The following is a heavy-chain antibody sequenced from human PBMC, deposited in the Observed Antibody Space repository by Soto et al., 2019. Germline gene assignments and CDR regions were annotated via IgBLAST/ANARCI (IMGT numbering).Heavy chain of an antibody. CDR3: ATDLNWEHY. CDR1: GFTFGTYW. D-gene: IGHD7-27*01. V-gene: IGHV3-7*04. CDR2: IKPDGSKR. Sequence: EVQLVESGGGLVQPGGSLRLSCEASGFTFGTYWMTWVRQPPGKGLECVADIKPDGSKRYYVDSVKGRFTISRDNAKNSLYLHMNSLRAEDTAVYYCATDLNWEHYWGQGTLVTVSS. J-gene: IGHJ4*02.